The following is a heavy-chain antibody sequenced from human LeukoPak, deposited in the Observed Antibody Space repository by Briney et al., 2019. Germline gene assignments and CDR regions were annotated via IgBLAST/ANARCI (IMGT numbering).Heavy chain of an antibody. J-gene: IGHJ5*02. CDR1: GGSISSSSYY. V-gene: IGHV4-61*05. CDR2: IYNSGST. CDR3: ARVAVSGTDWFDP. Sequence: SETLSLTCTVSGGSISSSSYYWGWIRQPPGKGLEWIGYIYNSGSTNYNPSLKSRVTISVDTSKNQFSLKLNSVTPEDTAVYYCARVAVSGTDWFDPWGQGTLVTVSS. D-gene: IGHD6-19*01.